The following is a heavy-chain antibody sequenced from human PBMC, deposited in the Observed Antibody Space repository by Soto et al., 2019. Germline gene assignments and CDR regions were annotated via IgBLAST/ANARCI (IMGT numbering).Heavy chain of an antibody. CDR2: ISYDGSNK. V-gene: IGHV3-30*18. CDR1: GFTFSSYG. CDR3: AKVGGRSFYYFDY. J-gene: IGHJ4*02. D-gene: IGHD1-26*01. Sequence: GGSLRLSCAASGFTFSSYGMHWVRQAPGKGLEWVAVISYDGSNKYYADSVKGRFTISRDNSKNTLYLQMNSLRAEDTSVYYCAKVGGRSFYYFDYWGQGTLVTVSS.